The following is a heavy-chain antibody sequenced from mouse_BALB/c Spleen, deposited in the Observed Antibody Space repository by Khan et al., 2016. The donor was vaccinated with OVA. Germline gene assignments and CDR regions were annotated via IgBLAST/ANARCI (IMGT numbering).Heavy chain of an antibody. Sequence: EVKLLESGPGLVKPSQSLSLTCTVTGYSITSDYAWNWIRQFPGNKLEWMGYISYSGRTSYNPSLKSRISVTRDTSKNQFFLQLNSVTTEDTATFCYAMERTYWGQGTLVTVSA. CDR1: GYSITSDYA. D-gene: IGHD2-3*01. CDR2: ISYSGRT. V-gene: IGHV3-2*02. J-gene: IGHJ3*01. CDR3: AMERTY.